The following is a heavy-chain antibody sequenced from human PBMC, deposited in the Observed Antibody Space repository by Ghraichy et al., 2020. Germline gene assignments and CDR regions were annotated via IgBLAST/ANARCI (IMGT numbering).Heavy chain of an antibody. J-gene: IGHJ6*02. CDR3: VRDKRTGGDPTYYGLDV. CDR1: GFTLSIHW. D-gene: IGHD2-21*02. Sequence: GGSLRLSCAASGFTLSIHWMYWVRQGPGKGLVWVSRLEGGGNAAVYVDSVKGRFTIFRDSARNTLYLQMNSLRAEDTAVYYCVRDKRTGGDPTYYGLDVWGQGTRVTVTS. V-gene: IGHV3-74*01. CDR2: LEGGGNAA.